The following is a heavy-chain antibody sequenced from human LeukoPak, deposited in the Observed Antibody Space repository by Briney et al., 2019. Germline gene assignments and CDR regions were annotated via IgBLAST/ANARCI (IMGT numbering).Heavy chain of an antibody. CDR3: ARDLAGYGDFDY. Sequence: PSETLSLTCTVSGGSISSYYWSCIRQPPGKGLEWIGYIYYSGSTNYNPSLKSRVTISVDTSKNQFSLKLSSVTAADTAVYYCARDLAGYGDFDYWGQGTLVTVSS. J-gene: IGHJ4*02. CDR1: GGSISSYY. V-gene: IGHV4-59*01. CDR2: IYYSGST. D-gene: IGHD5-12*01.